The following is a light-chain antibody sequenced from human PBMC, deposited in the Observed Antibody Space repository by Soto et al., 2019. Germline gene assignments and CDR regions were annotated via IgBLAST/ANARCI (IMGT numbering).Light chain of an antibody. CDR2: GAF. V-gene: IGKV3-20*01. CDR3: QQYSSSPPIT. Sequence: EIVLTQSPATLSLSPGEIATLSFRASQSVSNYLAWYQQKLGQAPRLLIYGAFSRATGIPDRFSGSGSGTDFTLTISRLEPEDFAVYYCQQYSSSPPITFGQGTRLEIK. CDR1: QSVSNY. J-gene: IGKJ5*01.